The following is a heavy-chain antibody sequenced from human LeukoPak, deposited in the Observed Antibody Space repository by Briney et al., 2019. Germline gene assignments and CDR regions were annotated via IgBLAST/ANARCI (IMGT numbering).Heavy chain of an antibody. J-gene: IGHJ4*02. D-gene: IGHD5-12*01. CDR2: ISPSGDIT. Sequence: GGTLRLSCAAYGFTFSNHGMDWVRQAPGKGLEWVSVISPSGDITYYADSVKGRFTISRDNSKNTLYLEVIRLTPEDSAVYYCAKDDAWLRFGEWSQGTLVTVSS. CDR1: GFTFSNHG. V-gene: IGHV3-23*01. CDR3: AKDDAWLRFGE.